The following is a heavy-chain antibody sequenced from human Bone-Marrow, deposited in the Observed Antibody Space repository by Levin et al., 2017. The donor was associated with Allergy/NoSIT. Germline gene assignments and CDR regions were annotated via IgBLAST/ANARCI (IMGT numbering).Heavy chain of an antibody. D-gene: IGHD3-3*01. CDR2: VNHSGST. Sequence: SETLSLTCGVSGGSFSGYYWTWIRQPPGKGLEWIGEVNHSGSTNLNPSLKTRINVSRDTSKSQFSLKVYSVTAADTAVYFCARAPLSTIFGVVLGGRPGSWGQGTLVTVSS. V-gene: IGHV4-34*01. CDR3: ARAPLSTIFGVVLGGRPGS. J-gene: IGHJ5*02. CDR1: GGSFSGYY.